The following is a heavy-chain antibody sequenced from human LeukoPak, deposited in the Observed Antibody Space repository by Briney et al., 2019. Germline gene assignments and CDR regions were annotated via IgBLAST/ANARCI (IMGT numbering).Heavy chain of an antibody. J-gene: IGHJ4*02. CDR3: ARASWGVFDY. CDR2: IYYSGST. V-gene: IGHV4-59*01. Sequence: PSETPSLTCTVSGGSISSDYWSWIRQPPGKGLEWIGYIYYSGSTNYNPSLKGRVTISVDTSKNQFSLKLSSVTAADTAVYYCARASWGVFDYWGQGTLVTVSS. CDR1: GGSISSDY. D-gene: IGHD3-16*01.